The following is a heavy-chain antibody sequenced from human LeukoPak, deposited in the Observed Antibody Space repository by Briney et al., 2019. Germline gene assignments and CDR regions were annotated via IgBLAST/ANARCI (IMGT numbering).Heavy chain of an antibody. Sequence: PSETLSLTCTVSGGSISSYYWTWIRQPAGKGLEWIGRIYASGSANYNPSLQSRVTMSVDTSKNQFSLKLSSVTAADTAVYYCARGGTGPTGFDYWGQGTLVTVSS. CDR2: IYASGSA. CDR3: ARGGTGPTGFDY. V-gene: IGHV4-4*07. D-gene: IGHD1-7*01. CDR1: GGSISSYY. J-gene: IGHJ4*02.